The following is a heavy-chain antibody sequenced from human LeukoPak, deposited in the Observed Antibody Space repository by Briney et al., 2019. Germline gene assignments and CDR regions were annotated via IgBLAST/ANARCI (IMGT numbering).Heavy chain of an antibody. Sequence: ASVKVSCKASGYTFIGYYVHWVRQAPGQGLEWMGWISPNSGGTNYAQRFQGRVTMTRDTSISTAYMELSRLRSDDTAVYYCARGFRLSAIEDWFDPWGQGTLVTVSS. CDR1: GYTFIGYY. CDR2: ISPNSGGT. V-gene: IGHV1-2*02. D-gene: IGHD2-2*02. J-gene: IGHJ5*02. CDR3: ARGFRLSAIEDWFDP.